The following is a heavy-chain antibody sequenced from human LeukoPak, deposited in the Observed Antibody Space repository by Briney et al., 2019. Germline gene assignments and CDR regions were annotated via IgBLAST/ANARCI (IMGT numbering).Heavy chain of an antibody. CDR1: GFSFTSYA. D-gene: IGHD6-19*01. Sequence: GGSLRLSCAASGFSFTSYAMSWVRQAPGKGLDWVSGISGCGTTIYYADSAKGRFTISRDNSKNTLYLQMNSLRAEDTAVYYCAKEINHQWLVPLDAFDIWGQGTMVTVSS. CDR2: ISGCGTTI. J-gene: IGHJ3*02. V-gene: IGHV3-23*01. CDR3: AKEINHQWLVPLDAFDI.